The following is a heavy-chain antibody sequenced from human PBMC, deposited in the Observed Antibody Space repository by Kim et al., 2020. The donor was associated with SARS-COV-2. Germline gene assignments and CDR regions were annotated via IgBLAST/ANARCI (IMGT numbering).Heavy chain of an antibody. Sequence: KGRYHNARDNAKNTLYLQMNSLRAEDTAVYYCARIHYSSSWYGLDDAFDIWGQGTMVTVSS. CDR3: ARIHYSSSWYGLDDAFDI. J-gene: IGHJ3*02. V-gene: IGHV3-74*01. D-gene: IGHD6-13*01.